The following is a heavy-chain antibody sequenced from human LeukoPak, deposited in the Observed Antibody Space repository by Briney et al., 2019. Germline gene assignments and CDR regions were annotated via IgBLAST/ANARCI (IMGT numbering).Heavy chain of an antibody. CDR3: LRDGGVSGYDLLDY. Sequence: GGYLRHSCAASGFTFYNYWMTWVPAAPGMGLEWVAHINQDGSEEHYMDSAKARFTISRDNAKNSLSLQMNSLRAEDTAVYYSLRDGGVSGYDLLDYWGQGTLGTVSS. J-gene: IGHJ4*02. D-gene: IGHD5-12*01. CDR2: INQDGSEE. CDR1: GFTFYNYW. V-gene: IGHV3-7*01.